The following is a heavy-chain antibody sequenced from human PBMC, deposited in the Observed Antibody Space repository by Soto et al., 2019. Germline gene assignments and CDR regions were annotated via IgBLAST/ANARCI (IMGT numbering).Heavy chain of an antibody. CDR3: ARDKRDLRFLEWSYYFDY. D-gene: IGHD3-3*01. V-gene: IGHV3-30-3*01. Sequence: QVQLVESGGGVVQPGRSLRLSCAASGFNFSSYAMPWVRQAPGKGLARVAVISYDGSNKYYAVSVKGRFTISRDNSKNTLYLQLNSLRAEDTAVYYCARDKRDLRFLEWSYYFDYWGQGTLVTVSS. J-gene: IGHJ4*02. CDR1: GFNFSSYA. CDR2: ISYDGSNK.